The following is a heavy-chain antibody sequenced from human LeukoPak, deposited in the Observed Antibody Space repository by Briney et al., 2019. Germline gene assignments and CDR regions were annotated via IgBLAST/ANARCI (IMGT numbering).Heavy chain of an antibody. CDR2: ISYDGSNK. Sequence: GGSLRLSCADSGFTFRSYAMHWVRQAPGKGLEWVAVISYDGSNKYYADSVKGLFTISRDNSKNTLYLQMNSLRAEDTPVYYCARSYGGYSGYFDYWGQGTLVTVSS. CDR3: ARSYGGYSGYFDY. J-gene: IGHJ4*02. D-gene: IGHD5-12*01. V-gene: IGHV3-30*04. CDR1: GFTFRSYA.